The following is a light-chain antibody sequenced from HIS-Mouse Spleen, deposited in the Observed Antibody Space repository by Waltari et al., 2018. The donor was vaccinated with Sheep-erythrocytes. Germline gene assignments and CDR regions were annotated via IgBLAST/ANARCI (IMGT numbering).Light chain of an antibody. CDR2: DDS. V-gene: IGLV3-21*03. J-gene: IGLJ2*01. Sequence: SYVLTQPPSVSVAPGKTARITCGGNNTGSKSVHWYQQTPGQAPVLVVYDDSDRPSGIPERFSGSNSGNTATLTISRVEAGDEADYYCQVWDSSSDHPVFGGGTKLTVL. CDR3: QVWDSSSDHPV. CDR1: NTGSKS.